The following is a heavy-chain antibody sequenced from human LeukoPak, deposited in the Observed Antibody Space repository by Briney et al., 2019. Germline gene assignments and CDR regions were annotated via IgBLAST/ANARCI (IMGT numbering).Heavy chain of an antibody. CDR1: GGSISSNY. Sequence: SETLSLTCTVSGGSISSNYWSWIRQPAGKGLEWIGRIYTSGSSNYNPSLKSRVTMSVDTSKNQFSLKLSSVTAADTAVYYCARGVATVAWFDYWGQGALVTVSS. CDR3: ARGVATVAWFDY. CDR2: IYTSGSS. D-gene: IGHD5-12*01. V-gene: IGHV4-4*07. J-gene: IGHJ4*02.